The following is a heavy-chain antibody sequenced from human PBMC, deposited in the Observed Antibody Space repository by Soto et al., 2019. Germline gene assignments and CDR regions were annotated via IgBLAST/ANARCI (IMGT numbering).Heavy chain of an antibody. CDR2: IYYSGST. Sequence: PSETLSLTCTVSGGSISSSSSYWGWIRQPPGKGLEWIGNIYYSGSTYYNPSLKSRVTISVDTSKNQFSLKLSSVTAADTAVYYCARDSYGDYVFAFDIWGQGTMVTVSS. CDR3: ARDSYGDYVFAFDI. V-gene: IGHV4-39*02. CDR1: GGSISSSSSY. J-gene: IGHJ3*02. D-gene: IGHD4-17*01.